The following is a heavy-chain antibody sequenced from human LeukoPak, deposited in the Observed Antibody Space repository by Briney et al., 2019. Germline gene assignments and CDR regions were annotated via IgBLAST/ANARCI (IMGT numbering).Heavy chain of an antibody. V-gene: IGHV1-69*06. CDR1: GGTFSSYA. D-gene: IGHD3-9*01. Sequence: SVKVSCKASGGTFSSYAISWVRQAPGQGLEWMGGIIPIFGTANYAQKFQGRVTITEDTSTSTAYMELRSLRSDDTAVYYCARDARVLRYFDWWFDYWGQGTLVTVSS. CDR2: IIPIFGTA. J-gene: IGHJ4*02. CDR3: ARDARVLRYFDWWFDY.